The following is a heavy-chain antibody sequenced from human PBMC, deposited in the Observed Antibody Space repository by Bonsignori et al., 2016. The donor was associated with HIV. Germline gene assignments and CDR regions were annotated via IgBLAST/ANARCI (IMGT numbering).Heavy chain of an antibody. D-gene: IGHD3-22*01. CDR3: ARGNFYDGSGYYEPFDP. J-gene: IGHJ5*02. V-gene: IGHV3-11*01. Sequence: RQAPGKGPEWVSYISNSATSTHYADSVKGRFTISRDNAENSLFLQMNSLRADDTAVYYCARGNFYDGSGYYEPFDPWGRGTLVTVSS. CDR2: ISNSATST.